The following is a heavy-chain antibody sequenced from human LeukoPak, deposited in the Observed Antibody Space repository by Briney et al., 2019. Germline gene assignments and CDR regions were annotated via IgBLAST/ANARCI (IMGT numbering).Heavy chain of an antibody. J-gene: IGHJ4*02. Sequence: GGSLRLSCSASGFTFSSYAMHWVRQAPGKGLVYVSAISSNGGSTYYADSVKGRFTISRDNSKNTLYLQMSSLRAEDTAVYYCTYGDATFDYWGQGTLVTVSS. CDR3: TYGDATFDY. V-gene: IGHV3-64D*06. CDR2: ISSNGGST. CDR1: GFTFSSYA. D-gene: IGHD4-17*01.